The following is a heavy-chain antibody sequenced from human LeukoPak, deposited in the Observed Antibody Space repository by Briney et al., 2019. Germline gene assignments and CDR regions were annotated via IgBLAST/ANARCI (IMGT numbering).Heavy chain of an antibody. CDR1: GYTFTGYY. CDR2: INPNGGGT. V-gene: IGHV1-2*02. CDR3: ARGGGFAERPFDY. Sequence: ASVKVSCKASGYTFTGYYMHWVRQAPGQGLEWMGCINPNGGGTYYAQKFQGEVTMTRDTSISTAYMELGRLTSDDTAVYYCARGGGFAERPFDYWGQGTPATVSS. J-gene: IGHJ4*02. D-gene: IGHD3-16*01.